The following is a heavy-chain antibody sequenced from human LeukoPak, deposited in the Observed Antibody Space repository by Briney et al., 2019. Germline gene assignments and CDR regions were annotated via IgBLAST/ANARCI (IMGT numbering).Heavy chain of an antibody. V-gene: IGHV4-4*07. CDR3: ARLVGATSTGDNWFDP. CDR1: GGSISSYY. J-gene: IGHJ5*02. D-gene: IGHD1-26*01. CDR2: IYTSGST. Sequence: SETLSLTCTVSGGSISSYYWSWIRQPAGRGLEWIGRIYTSGSTNYNPSLKSRVTMSVDTSKDQFSLKLSSVTAADTAVYYCARLVGATSTGDNWFDPWGQGTLVTVSS.